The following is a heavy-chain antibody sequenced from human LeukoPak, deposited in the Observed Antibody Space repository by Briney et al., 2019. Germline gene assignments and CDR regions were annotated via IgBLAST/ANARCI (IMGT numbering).Heavy chain of an antibody. J-gene: IGHJ5*02. Sequence: GGSLRLSCAASGFTVSSNYMSWVRQAPGKGLEWVSVIYSGGSTYYADSVKGRFTISRDNSKNTLYLQMNSLRAEDTAVYYCARPRRGLWFGDFDPWGQGTLVTVSS. V-gene: IGHV3-53*05. CDR2: IYSGGST. CDR1: GFTVSSNY. D-gene: IGHD3-10*01. CDR3: ARPRRGLWFGDFDP.